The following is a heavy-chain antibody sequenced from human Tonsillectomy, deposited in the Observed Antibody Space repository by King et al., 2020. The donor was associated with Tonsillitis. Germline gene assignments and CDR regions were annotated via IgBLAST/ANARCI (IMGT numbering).Heavy chain of an antibody. D-gene: IGHD3-10*01. V-gene: IGHV3-23*04. CDR2: ISGSGVGT. CDR1: GFTFSSYS. CDR3: AKLGSFDY. Sequence: VQLVESGGGLVQPGGSLRLSCAASGFTFSSYSMSWFRQAPGKGLEWVSAISGSGVGTYYEDSVKGRFTISRDNSKNTLYLQMKSLRAEDTAVYYCAKLGSFDYWGQGTLVTVSS. J-gene: IGHJ4*02.